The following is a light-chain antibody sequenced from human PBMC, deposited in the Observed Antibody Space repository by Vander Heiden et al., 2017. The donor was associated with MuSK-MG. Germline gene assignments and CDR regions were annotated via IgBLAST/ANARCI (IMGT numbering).Light chain of an antibody. CDR3: CSYAGSGTGV. CDR1: RSDVETYNL. Sequence: QSALTQPASVSGSPGQSITISCTGTRSDVETYNLVSWYQQYPGKAPKLIIYEVNKRPSGVSNRFSGSKSGKTASLTISGLQGDDEGNYYCCSYAGSGTGVFGGGTKLTVL. V-gene: IGLV2-23*02. CDR2: EVN. J-gene: IGLJ3*02.